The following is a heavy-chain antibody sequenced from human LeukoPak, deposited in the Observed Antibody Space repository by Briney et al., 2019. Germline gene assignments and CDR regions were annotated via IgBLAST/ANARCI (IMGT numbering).Heavy chain of an antibody. CDR2: ISAYNGNT. CDR1: GYTFTSYG. Sequence: ASVKVSCKASGYTFTSYGVSWVRQAPGQGLEWMGWISAYNGNTNYAQKLQGRVTMTTDTSTSTAYMELRSLRSDDTAVYYCARDRFMYYYGSGSIHWFDPWGQGILVTVSS. J-gene: IGHJ5*02. V-gene: IGHV1-18*01. CDR3: ARDRFMYYYGSGSIHWFDP. D-gene: IGHD3-10*01.